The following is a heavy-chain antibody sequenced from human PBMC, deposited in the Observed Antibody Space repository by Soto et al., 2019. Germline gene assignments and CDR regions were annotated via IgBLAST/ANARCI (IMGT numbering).Heavy chain of an antibody. CDR2: IYYTGSS. CDR3: ARSGSYVRDAFDI. Sequence: SETLSLTCTVSGGSVSNGSYYWIWILQPPGKGLEWIGNIYYTGSSKYNPALKSRVTISVDTSKNQISLRLNSVTAADTAVYYCARSGSYVRDAFDIWGQGTMVTVSS. CDR1: GGSVSNGSYY. V-gene: IGHV4-61*01. D-gene: IGHD1-26*01. J-gene: IGHJ3*02.